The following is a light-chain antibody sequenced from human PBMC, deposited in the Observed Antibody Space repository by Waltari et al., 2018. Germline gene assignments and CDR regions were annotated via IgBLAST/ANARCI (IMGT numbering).Light chain of an antibody. V-gene: IGKV1-33*01. J-gene: IGKJ4*01. CDR1: QDISNY. Sequence: DIQMTQSPSSLSASVGDRVTITCQASQDISNYLNWYQQKPGKAPKLLLYDASNLEKGVPSRFSGSGSGTDFTLTISSLQPEDIATYYCQQYDNLPLTFGGGTKVEIK. CDR3: QQYDNLPLT. CDR2: DAS.